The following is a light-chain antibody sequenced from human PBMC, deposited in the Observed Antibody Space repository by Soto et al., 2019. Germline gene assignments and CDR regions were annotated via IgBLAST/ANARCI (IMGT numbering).Light chain of an antibody. J-gene: IGLJ2*01. Sequence: QSVLTQPPSASGSPGQSVSISCTGTSSDVGGYNSVSWYQQHPGKAPRLMIYEVSKRPSGVPDRFSASKSGNTASLTVSGLQSEDEADYYCSSYAGSSVVFGGGTKVTVL. CDR2: EVS. CDR3: SSYAGSSVV. CDR1: SSDVGGYNS. V-gene: IGLV2-8*01.